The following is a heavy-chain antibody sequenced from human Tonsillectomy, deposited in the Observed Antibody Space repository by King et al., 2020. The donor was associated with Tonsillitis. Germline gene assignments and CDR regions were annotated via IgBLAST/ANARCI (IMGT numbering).Heavy chain of an antibody. CDR2: IIPFFGTA. CDR1: GGTFSSYA. D-gene: IGHD1-26*01. CDR3: ARDQGGTDYYYYYMDV. V-gene: IGHV1-69*06. Sequence: QLVQSGAEVKKPGSSVKVSCKASGGTFSSYAISWVRQAPGQGLEWMGGIIPFFGTANYAQKFQGRVTITADKSTSTAYMELSRLRSEATAVYYCARDQGGTDYYYYYMDVWGKGTTVTVSS. J-gene: IGHJ6*03.